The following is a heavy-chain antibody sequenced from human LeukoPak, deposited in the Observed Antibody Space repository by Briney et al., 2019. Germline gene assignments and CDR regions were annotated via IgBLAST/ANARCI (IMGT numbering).Heavy chain of an antibody. CDR1: GGSISSGSYY. Sequence: SQTLSLTCTVSGGSISSGSYYWSWIRQPAGKGLEWIGRIYTSGSTNYNPSLKSRVTISVDTSKNQFSLKLSSVTAADTAVYYCARHRADWGWAAFDIWGQGTMVTVSS. J-gene: IGHJ3*02. V-gene: IGHV4-61*02. CDR2: IYTSGST. D-gene: IGHD7-27*01. CDR3: ARHRADWGWAAFDI.